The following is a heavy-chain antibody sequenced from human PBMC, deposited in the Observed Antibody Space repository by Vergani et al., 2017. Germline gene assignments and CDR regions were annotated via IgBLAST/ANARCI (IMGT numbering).Heavy chain of an antibody. J-gene: IGHJ4*02. CDR1: GCTFSSYA. CDR2: ISYEGSKK. V-gene: IGHV3-30*04. CDR3: ARGGPHDFWSGYYMSPAY. D-gene: IGHD3-3*01. Sequence: QVQLVESGGGVVQPGRSLRLSCAASGCTFSSYAMHWVRQAPGKGLEWVAGISYEGSKKYYADSVKGRFTISRYNSKNTLYLQMNSLRAEYTAGYDCARGGPHDFWSGYYMSPAYWGQGTLVTVSS.